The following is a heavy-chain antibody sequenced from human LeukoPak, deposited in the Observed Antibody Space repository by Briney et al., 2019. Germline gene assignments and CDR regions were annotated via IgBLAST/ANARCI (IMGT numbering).Heavy chain of an antibody. CDR3: ARSALTAAGTRYFQH. D-gene: IGHD6-13*01. V-gene: IGHV1-18*01. Sequence: ASVKVSCKASGYTFTNYGISWVRQAPGQGLEWMGWISSYNGNTNYAQKLQGRVTMTTDTSTSTAYMELRSLRSDDTAVYYCARSALTAAGTRYFQHWGQGTLVTVSS. CDR2: ISSYNGNT. CDR1: GYTFTNYG. J-gene: IGHJ1*01.